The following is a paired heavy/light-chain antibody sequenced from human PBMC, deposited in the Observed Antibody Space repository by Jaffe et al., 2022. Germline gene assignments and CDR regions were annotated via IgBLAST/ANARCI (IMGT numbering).Heavy chain of an antibody. J-gene: IGHJ4*02. D-gene: IGHD1-1*01. CDR1: GFSLSTSGVG. CDR2: IYWDDDK. CDR3: AHRLSEEGMVLPSWYNWNDGPGGWDY. V-gene: IGHV2-5*02. Sequence: QITLKESGPTLVKPTQTLTLTCTFSGFSLSTSGVGVGWIRQPPGKALEWLALIYWDDDKRYSPSLKSRLTITKDTSKNQVVLTMTNMDPVDTATYYCAHRLSEEGMVLPSWYNWNDGPGGWDYWGQGTLVTVSS.
Light chain of an antibody. Sequence: AIRMTQSPSSLSASTGDRVTITCRASQGISSYLAWYQQKPGKAPKLLIYAASTLQSGVPSRFSGSGSGTDFTLTISCLQSEDFATYYCQQYYSYPQTFGQGTKLEIK. CDR3: QQYYSYPQT. J-gene: IGKJ2*01. V-gene: IGKV1-8*01. CDR1: QGISSY. CDR2: AAS.